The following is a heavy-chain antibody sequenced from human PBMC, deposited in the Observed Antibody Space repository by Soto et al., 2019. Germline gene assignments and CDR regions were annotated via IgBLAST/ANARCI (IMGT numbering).Heavy chain of an antibody. CDR2: IYSGGST. D-gene: IGHD6-6*01. V-gene: IGHV3-53*01. Sequence: GSLRLSCAASGLSVSTSEMSWVRQAPGKGLEWVSVIYSGGSTHDADSVKGRFTISRDNSKNTVHLQMNSLRVDDTAVYFCSTSSRNEYHFAKDAWGQGTRVTVSS. CDR1: GLSVSTSE. CDR3: STSSRNEYHFAKDA. J-gene: IGHJ6*02.